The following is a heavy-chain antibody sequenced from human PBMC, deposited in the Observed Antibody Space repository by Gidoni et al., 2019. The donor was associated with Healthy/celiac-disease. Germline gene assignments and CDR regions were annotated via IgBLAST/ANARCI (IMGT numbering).Heavy chain of an antibody. CDR3: ARELYFGAVEHYYGMDV. D-gene: IGHD1-1*01. CDR1: GFTVSSNY. Sequence: EVQLVESGGGLIQPGGSLRLSCAASGFTVSSNYMSWVRQAPGKGLEWVSVIYSGGSTYYADSVKGRFTISRDNSKNTLYLQMNSLRAEDTAVYYCARELYFGAVEHYYGMDVWGQGTTVTVSS. J-gene: IGHJ6*02. V-gene: IGHV3-53*01. CDR2: IYSGGST.